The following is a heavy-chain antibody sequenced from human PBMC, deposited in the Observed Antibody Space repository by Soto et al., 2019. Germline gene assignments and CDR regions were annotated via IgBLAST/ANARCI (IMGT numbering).Heavy chain of an antibody. Sequence: SETLSLTFTVSGGSISSYYWSWIRQPPGKGLEWIGYIYYSGSTNYNPSLKSRVTISVDTSKNQFSLKLRSVTAADTAVYYCAAILGYSIIAPFAYWGKGTMVTVS. CDR3: AAILGYSIIAPFAY. V-gene: IGHV4-59*01. J-gene: IGHJ4*02. CDR2: IYYSGST. CDR1: GGSISSYY. D-gene: IGHD6-13*01.